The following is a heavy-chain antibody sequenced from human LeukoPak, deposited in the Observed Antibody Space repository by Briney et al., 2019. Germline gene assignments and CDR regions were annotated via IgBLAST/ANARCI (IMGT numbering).Heavy chain of an antibody. CDR2: ITSSGSGT. V-gene: IGHV3-23*05. CDR1: GFTFSSYA. J-gene: IGHJ4*02. CDR3: AQGGTY. Sequence: GGSLRLSCAASGFTFSSYAMSWVRQAPGKGLEWVSSITSSGSGTYYADSVKGRFTISRDNSKSTLYLQMNSLRADDTAMYYCAQGGTYWGQGTLVTVSS.